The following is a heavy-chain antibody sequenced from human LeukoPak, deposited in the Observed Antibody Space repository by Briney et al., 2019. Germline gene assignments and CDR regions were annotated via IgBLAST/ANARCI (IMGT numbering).Heavy chain of an antibody. J-gene: IGHJ4*02. CDR3: ATYIAVAGTLDY. CDR2: ISGSGGST. V-gene: IGHV3-23*01. Sequence: GGSLRLSCAAPGFTFSSYGMSWVRQAPGKGLEWVSAISGSGGSTYYADSVKGRFTISRDNPKNTLYLQMNSLRAEDTAVYYCATYIAVAGTLDYWGQGTLVTVSS. CDR1: GFTFSSYG. D-gene: IGHD6-19*01.